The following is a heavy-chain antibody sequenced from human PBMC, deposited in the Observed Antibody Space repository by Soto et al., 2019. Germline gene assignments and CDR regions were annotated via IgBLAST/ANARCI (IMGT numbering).Heavy chain of an antibody. Sequence: GGSLRLSCAASRFTFSNYAMSWVRLAPGKGLEWVSGVSASGGTAFYADSVKGRFTISRDNSKNTLFLQMNTLRAEDTAVYYCAKHIQNYDLWSAGDAFDLWGQGTMVTVSS. CDR3: AKHIQNYDLWSAGDAFDL. CDR1: RFTFSNYA. D-gene: IGHD3-3*01. V-gene: IGHV3-23*01. J-gene: IGHJ3*01. CDR2: VSASGGTA.